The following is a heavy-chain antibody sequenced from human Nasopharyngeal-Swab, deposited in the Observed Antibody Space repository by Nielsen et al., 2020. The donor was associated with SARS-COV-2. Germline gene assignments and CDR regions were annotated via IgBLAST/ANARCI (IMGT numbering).Heavy chain of an antibody. D-gene: IGHD6-6*01. V-gene: IGHV3-9*01. CDR2: ISWNSGSI. J-gene: IGHJ6*02. Sequence: SLKISCAASGFTFDDYAMHWVRQAPGKGLEWVSGISWNSGSIGYEDSVKGRFTISRDNAKKSLYLQMNSLRAEDTALYYCATLVPGYYYGMDVWGQGTTVTVSS. CDR1: GFTFDDYA. CDR3: ATLVPGYYYGMDV.